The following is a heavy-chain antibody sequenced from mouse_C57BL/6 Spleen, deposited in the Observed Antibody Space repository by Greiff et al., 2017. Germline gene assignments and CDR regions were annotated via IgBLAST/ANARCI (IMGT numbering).Heavy chain of an antibody. D-gene: IGHD2-4*01. CDR1: GYTFTSYW. CDR2: IYPSDSET. Sequence: QVQLQQPGAELVRPGSSVKLSCKASGYTFTSYWMDWVKQRPGQGLEWIGNIYPSDSETHYNQKFKDKATLTVDKSSSKAYMQLSSLTSEDSAVYYCASGYYDYDAWFAYWGQGTLVTVSA. CDR3: ASGYYDYDAWFAY. J-gene: IGHJ3*01. V-gene: IGHV1-61*01.